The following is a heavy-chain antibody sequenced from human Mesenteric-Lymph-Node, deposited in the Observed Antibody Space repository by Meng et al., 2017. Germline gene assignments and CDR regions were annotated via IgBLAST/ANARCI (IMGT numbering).Heavy chain of an antibody. CDR3: ARVGGTFDY. J-gene: IGHJ4*02. CDR1: GFTFDDYA. V-gene: IGHV3-43D*03. D-gene: IGHD1-26*01. Sequence: GGSLRLSCAASGFTFDDYAMHWVRQAPGKGLEWVSLISWDGGSTYYADSVKGRFTISRDNSKNSLYLQMNSLRAEDTAVYYCARVGGTFDYWGQGTLVTVSS. CDR2: ISWDGGST.